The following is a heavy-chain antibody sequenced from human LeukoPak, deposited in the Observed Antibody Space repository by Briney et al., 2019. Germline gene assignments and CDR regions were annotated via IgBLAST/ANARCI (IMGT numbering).Heavy chain of an antibody. V-gene: IGHV4-39*01. Sequence: SETLSLTCTVSGGSISSSSYYWGWIRQPPGKGLEWIGSIYYSGSTYYNPSLKSRVTISVDTSKNQFSLKLSSVTAADTAVYYCARLGPAAMIGFPLVLFDYWGQGTLVTVSS. D-gene: IGHD2-2*01. CDR2: IYYSGST. CDR3: ARLGPAAMIGFPLVLFDY. CDR1: GGSISSSSYY. J-gene: IGHJ4*02.